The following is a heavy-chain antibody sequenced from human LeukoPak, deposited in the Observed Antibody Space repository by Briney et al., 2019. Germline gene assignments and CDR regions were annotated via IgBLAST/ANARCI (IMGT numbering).Heavy chain of an antibody. Sequence: GGSLRLSCMISGFTFSRYWMSWVRQAPGKGLEWVANIKQDGSQIYYVGSVRGRFTISRDNAKKLVHLQMDALRAEDTAVYYCARDLSSSSTAYFHHWGQGTLVTVSS. J-gene: IGHJ1*01. CDR3: ARDLSSSSTAYFHH. CDR2: IKQDGSQI. CDR1: GFTFSRYW. V-gene: IGHV3-7*01. D-gene: IGHD6-6*01.